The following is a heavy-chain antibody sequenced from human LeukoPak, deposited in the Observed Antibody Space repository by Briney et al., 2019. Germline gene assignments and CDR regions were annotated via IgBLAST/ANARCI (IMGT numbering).Heavy chain of an antibody. D-gene: IGHD3-10*01. CDR1: GFTFSSYS. Sequence: GGSLRLSCAASGFTFSSYSMNWVRQAPGKGLEWVSSISSSSSYIYYADSVKGRFTISRDNAKNSLYLQMNSLRAEDTAVYYCARDGGDYYYGMDVWGQGTTVTVSS. CDR3: ARDGGDYYYGMDV. J-gene: IGHJ6*02. CDR2: ISSSSSYI. V-gene: IGHV3-21*04.